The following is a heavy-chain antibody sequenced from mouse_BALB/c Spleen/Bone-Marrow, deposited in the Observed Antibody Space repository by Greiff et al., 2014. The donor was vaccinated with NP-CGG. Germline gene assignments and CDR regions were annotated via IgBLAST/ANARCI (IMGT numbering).Heavy chain of an antibody. CDR1: GYSITSDYA. J-gene: IGHJ1*01. CDR2: ISYSGST. Sequence: DVKLVESRPGLVKPSQSLSLTCTVTGYSITSDYAWNWIRQFPGNKLEWMGYISYSGSTSYNPSLKSRISITRDTSKNQFFLQLNSVTTEDTATYYCARDYWYFDVWGAGTTVTVSS. CDR3: ARDYWYFDV. V-gene: IGHV3-2*02.